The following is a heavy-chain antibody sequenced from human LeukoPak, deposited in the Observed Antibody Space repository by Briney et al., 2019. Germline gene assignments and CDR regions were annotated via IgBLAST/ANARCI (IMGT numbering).Heavy chain of an antibody. CDR1: GGSISSSSYY. Sequence: SETLSLTCTVSGGSISSSSYYWGWIRQPPGKGLEWIGSIYYSGSTYYNPSLKSRVTISVDTSKNQFSLKLSSVTAADTAVYYCARDHHFLYGDYGSVKVDYWGQGTLVTVSS. CDR3: ARDHHFLYGDYGSVKVDY. V-gene: IGHV4-39*07. J-gene: IGHJ4*02. CDR2: IYYSGST. D-gene: IGHD4-17*01.